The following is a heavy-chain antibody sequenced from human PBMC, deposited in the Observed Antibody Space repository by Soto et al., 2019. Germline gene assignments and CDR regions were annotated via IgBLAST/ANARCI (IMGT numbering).Heavy chain of an antibody. D-gene: IGHD2-2*01. CDR2: INTDGGST. CDR3: VREAGYCNSTSCYRRDFDT. CDR1: GFTFSGHW. J-gene: IGHJ3*01. V-gene: IGHV3-74*01. Sequence: EVQLVESGGDLVQPGGSLRLSCAASGFTFSGHWMHWVRQVPGKGLVWVSRINTDGGSTSYADSVKGRFTVSRDNAKNTLFLQMTGQRVGETSVDYGVREAGYCNSTSCYRRDFDTWGQGTMVTVSS.